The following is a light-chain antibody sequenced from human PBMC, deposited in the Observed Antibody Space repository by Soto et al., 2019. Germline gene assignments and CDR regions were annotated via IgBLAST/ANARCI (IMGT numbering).Light chain of an antibody. J-gene: IGLJ2*01. Sequence: QSVLTQPPSASGTPGQRVTISCSGSSSNIGSYTVNWYQQLPGTAPKLLIYSNNQRPSGVPDRFSGSKSGTSVSLAISGLQSEDAVDYYCAAWDDSLNGVVFGGGTKLTVL. V-gene: IGLV1-44*01. CDR3: AAWDDSLNGVV. CDR1: SSNIGSYT. CDR2: SNN.